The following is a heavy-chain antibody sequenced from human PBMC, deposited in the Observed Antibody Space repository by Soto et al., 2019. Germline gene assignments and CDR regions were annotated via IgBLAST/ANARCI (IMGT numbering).Heavy chain of an antibody. CDR3: ARMKFASLDN. Sequence: VVLLQSGTEVKRPGSSVKVSCKASGVPLISYGFACVRQALGRGLEWVGRINPASQLRNYEQSLQGRVTSTADTSTTTAYMELSGLTSKDTAVYYCARMKFASLDNWGHGNLLTVSS. CDR1: GVPLISYG. D-gene: IGHD3-22*01. V-gene: IGHV1-69*09. J-gene: IGHJ4*01. CDR2: INPASQLR.